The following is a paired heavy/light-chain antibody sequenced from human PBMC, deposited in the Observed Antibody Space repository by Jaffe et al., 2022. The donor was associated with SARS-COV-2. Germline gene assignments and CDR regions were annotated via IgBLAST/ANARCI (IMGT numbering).Light chain of an antibody. J-gene: IGLJ1*01. CDR1: SLRRYY. V-gene: IGLV3-19*01. Sequence: SSELTQDPAVSVALGQTVRITCQGDSLRRYYASWFQQKPGQAPVLVIYGRNNRPSGIPDRFSGSSSGNTASLTITGAQAEDEADYYCNSRDSSGNHLEVFGSGTKVTVL. CDR2: GRN. CDR3: NSRDSSGNHLEV.
Heavy chain of an antibody. Sequence: QVQLQESGPGLVKPSETLSLTCNVSGASIDNYYWSWIRQPPGKGLEWIGYIYYSGGTNYNPSLRTRVTISVDTSKNQFSLKLRSVTAADTAVYYCARRRSDGRYDYFGLDVWGRGTTVTVSS. CDR3: ARRRSDGRYDYFGLDV. D-gene: IGHD5-12*01. J-gene: IGHJ6*02. CDR2: IYYSGGT. CDR1: GASIDNYY. V-gene: IGHV4-59*12.